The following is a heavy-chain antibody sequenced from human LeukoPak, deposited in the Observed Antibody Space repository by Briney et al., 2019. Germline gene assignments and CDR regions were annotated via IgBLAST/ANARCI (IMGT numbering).Heavy chain of an antibody. V-gene: IGHV3-15*01. Sequence: PGGSLRLSCAASGFSFINAWMALVRKPPGKVLELGGRFTAKPHGGTTHYAAPEKGRFTVSRVDSKNTLHLQMNSLRAEDTAVYYCARDGYSSSSSWYYFDYWGQGTLVTVSS. CDR2: FTAKPHGGTT. CDR1: GFSFINAW. J-gene: IGHJ4*02. D-gene: IGHD6-6*01. CDR3: ARDGYSSSSSWYYFDY.